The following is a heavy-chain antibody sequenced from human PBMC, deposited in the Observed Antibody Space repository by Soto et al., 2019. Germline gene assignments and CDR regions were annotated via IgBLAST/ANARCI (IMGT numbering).Heavy chain of an antibody. V-gene: IGHV4-30-4*01. Sequence: QVQLQESGPGLVKPSQTLSLTCTVSGGSISSGDSYWSWIRQPPGKGLEWIGYISSSGSSYYNPSLKSRLTISVDTSTNQFSLELGSVTAADSAVYYCAGSVIGWFDPWGQGTLVTVSS. CDR1: GGSISSGDSY. CDR3: AGSVIGWFDP. D-gene: IGHD3-16*02. J-gene: IGHJ5*02. CDR2: ISSSGSS.